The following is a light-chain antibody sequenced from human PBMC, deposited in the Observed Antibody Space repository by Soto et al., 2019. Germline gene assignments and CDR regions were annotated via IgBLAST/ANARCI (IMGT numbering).Light chain of an antibody. CDR2: LSS. V-gene: IGKV2-28*01. CDR3: MQVLRSPLT. CDR1: QSLLHRTGYTS. J-gene: IGKJ4*01. Sequence: DIGMSHSPLPLLVSTVEPASLSFRSSQSLLHRTGYTSLDWYLQRPGRSPQLLIYLSSNRSSGVPDRFSGRGSGTDFTLKISRVEAEDVGVYYCMQVLRSPLTFGRGTKVDIK.